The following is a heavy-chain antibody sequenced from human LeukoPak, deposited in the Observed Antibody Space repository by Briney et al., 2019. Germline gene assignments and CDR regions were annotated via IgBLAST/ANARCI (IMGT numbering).Heavy chain of an antibody. J-gene: IGHJ4*02. CDR2: INPNSGGT. V-gene: IGHV1-2*02. D-gene: IGHD3-22*01. CDR1: GYTFTGYY. Sequence: GASVKVSCKASGYTFTGYYMHWVRQAPGQGLEWMGWINPNSGGTNYAQKFQGRVTMTRDTSISTAYMELSRLRSDDTAVYYCAREYYYDSSGAPNFDYWGQGTLVTVSS. CDR3: AREYYYDSSGAPNFDY.